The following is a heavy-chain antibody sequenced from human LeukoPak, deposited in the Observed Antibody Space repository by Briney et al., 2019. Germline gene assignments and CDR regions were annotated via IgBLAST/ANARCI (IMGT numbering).Heavy chain of an antibody. J-gene: IGHJ4*02. Sequence: SVKVSCKASGGTFSSYAISWVRQAPGQGLEWMGRIIPILGIANYAQKFQGRVTITADKSTSTAYMELSSLRSEDTAVYYCARGALVGATNYFDYWGQGTLVTVSS. CDR2: IIPILGIA. D-gene: IGHD1-26*01. CDR1: GGTFSSYA. V-gene: IGHV1-69*04. CDR3: ARGALVGATNYFDY.